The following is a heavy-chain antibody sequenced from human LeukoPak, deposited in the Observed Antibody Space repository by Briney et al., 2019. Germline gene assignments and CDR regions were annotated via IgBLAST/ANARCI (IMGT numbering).Heavy chain of an antibody. Sequence: PSETLSLTCAVYGGSFSGYYWSWIRQPPGKGLEWIGEINHSGSTNYNPSLKSRVTISVDTSKNQFSLKLSSVTAADTAVYYCGRYYYYYYYMDVWGKGTTVTVPS. CDR1: GGSFSGYY. J-gene: IGHJ6*03. CDR3: GRYYYYYYYMDV. CDR2: INHSGST. V-gene: IGHV4-34*01.